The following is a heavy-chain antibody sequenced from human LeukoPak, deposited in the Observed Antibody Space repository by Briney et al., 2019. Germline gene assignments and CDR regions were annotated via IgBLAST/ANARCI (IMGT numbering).Heavy chain of an antibody. V-gene: IGHV4-34*01. CDR1: GGSFSGYY. Sequence: PSEALSLTCAVYGGSFSGYYWNWIRQPPGKGLEWIGGINHSGNTNYNPSLKSRVTISVDTSKNQFSLKLSSVTAADTAVYYCARGRRWILDQNFDYWGQGTLVTVSS. D-gene: IGHD5-18*01. CDR2: INHSGNT. CDR3: ARGRRWILDQNFDY. J-gene: IGHJ4*02.